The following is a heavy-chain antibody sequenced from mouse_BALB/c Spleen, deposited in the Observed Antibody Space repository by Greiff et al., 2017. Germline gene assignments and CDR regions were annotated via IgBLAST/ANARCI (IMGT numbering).Heavy chain of an antibody. CDR2: ISSGGSYT. J-gene: IGHJ1*01. D-gene: IGHD5-1*01. V-gene: IGHV5-6*01. CDR3: ARHPGTYSFYWFFDV. Sequence: EVMLVESGGDLVKPGGSLKLSCAASGFTFSRYGMSWVRQTPDKRLEWVATISSGGSYTYYPDSVKGRFTISRDNAKNTLYLQMSSLKSEDTTIYYCARHPGTYSFYWFFDVWGAGTTVTVSS. CDR1: GFTFSRYG.